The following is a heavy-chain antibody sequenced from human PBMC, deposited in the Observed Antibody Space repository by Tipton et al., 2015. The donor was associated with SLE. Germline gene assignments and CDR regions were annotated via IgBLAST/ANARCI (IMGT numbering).Heavy chain of an antibody. CDR1: GGSISSSSYY. D-gene: IGHD3-22*01. Sequence: TLSLTCIVSGGSISSSSYYWGWIRQPPGKGLEWIGSIYYSGSTYYNPSLKSRVTISVDTSKNQFSLKLSSVTAADTAVYYCARDPCYYDSSGYCGGDYWGQGTLVTVSS. J-gene: IGHJ4*02. V-gene: IGHV4-39*07. CDR3: ARDPCYYDSSGYCGGDY. CDR2: IYYSGST.